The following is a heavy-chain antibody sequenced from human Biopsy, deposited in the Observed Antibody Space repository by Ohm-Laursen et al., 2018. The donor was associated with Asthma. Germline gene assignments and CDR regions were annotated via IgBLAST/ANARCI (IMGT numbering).Heavy chain of an antibody. V-gene: IGHV3-9*01. D-gene: IGHD1-26*01. CDR3: AKGEWELLEANFDY. Sequence: RSLRLSYAATGFTFDDYAMHWVRQAPGKGLEWVSGISWNSGSIGYADSVKGRFTISRDNAKNSLYLQMNSLRAEDTALYYCAKGEWELLEANFDYWGQGTLVTVSS. CDR2: ISWNSGSI. J-gene: IGHJ4*02. CDR1: GFTFDDYA.